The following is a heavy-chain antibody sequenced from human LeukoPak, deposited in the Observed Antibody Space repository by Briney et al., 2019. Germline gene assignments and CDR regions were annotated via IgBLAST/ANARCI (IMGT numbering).Heavy chain of an antibody. Sequence: GGSLRLSCAASGFTFSSYGMHWVRQAPGKGLEWVAVIWYGGSNKYYADSVKGRFTISRDNSKNTLYLQMNSLRAEDTAVYYCAKDAVWFGESLGDLDYWGQGTLVTVSS. V-gene: IGHV3-30*02. D-gene: IGHD3-10*01. CDR3: AKDAVWFGESLGDLDY. CDR2: IWYGGSNK. J-gene: IGHJ4*02. CDR1: GFTFSSYG.